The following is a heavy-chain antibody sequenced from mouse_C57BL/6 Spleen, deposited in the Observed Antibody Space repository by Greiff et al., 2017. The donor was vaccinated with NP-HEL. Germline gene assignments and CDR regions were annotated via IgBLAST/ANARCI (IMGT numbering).Heavy chain of an antibody. Sequence: VQVVESGAELVKPGASVKMSCKASGYTFTSYWITWVKQRPGQGLEWIGDIYPGSGSTNYNEKFKSKATLTVDTSSSTAYMQLSSLTSEDSAVYYCARDYSNYPDYWGQGTTLTVSS. CDR1: GYTFTSYW. V-gene: IGHV1-55*01. D-gene: IGHD2-5*01. J-gene: IGHJ2*01. CDR3: ARDYSNYPDY. CDR2: IYPGSGST.